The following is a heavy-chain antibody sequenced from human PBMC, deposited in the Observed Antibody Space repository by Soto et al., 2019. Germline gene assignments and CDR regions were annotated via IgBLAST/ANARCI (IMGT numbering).Heavy chain of an antibody. V-gene: IGHV3-48*02. Sequence: EVQLVESGGGLVQPGGSLRLSCAASGFTFSSYSMNWVRQAPGKGLEWVSYISSSSSTIYYADSVKGRFTISRDNAKNTLYLQIDSLRDEDTAVYYCARSPYYYDSSNYYGYWGQGTLVTVTS. D-gene: IGHD3-22*01. J-gene: IGHJ4*02. CDR1: GFTFSSYS. CDR3: ARSPYYYDSSNYYGY. CDR2: ISSSSSTI.